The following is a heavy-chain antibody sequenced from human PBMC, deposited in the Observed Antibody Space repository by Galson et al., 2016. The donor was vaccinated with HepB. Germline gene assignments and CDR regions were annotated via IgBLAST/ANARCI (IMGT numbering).Heavy chain of an antibody. Sequence: TLSLTCAVSGDSINNPDYSWSWVRQPPGKGLEWIGYIYHSEATYFNPSLESRVTVSLDRSRGQFSLRLTSVTAADTALYFCARGYYSNMNGYFDYWGQGLLVTVSS. CDR3: ARGYYSNMNGYFDY. D-gene: IGHD2-15*01. CDR2: IYHSEAT. CDR1: GDSINNPDYS. J-gene: IGHJ4*02. V-gene: IGHV4-30-2*01.